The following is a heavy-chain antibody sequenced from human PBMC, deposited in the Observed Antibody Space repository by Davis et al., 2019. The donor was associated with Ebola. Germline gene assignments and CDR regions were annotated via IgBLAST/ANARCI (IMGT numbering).Heavy chain of an antibody. Sequence: SVKVSCKASGYTFTSYAISWVRQAPGQGLEWMGGIIPIFGTANYAQKFQGRVTITRDTSASTAYMELSSLRSEDTAVYYCARMTTVDPDYWGQGTLVTVSS. CDR1: GYTFTSYA. CDR3: ARMTTVDPDY. V-gene: IGHV1-69*05. J-gene: IGHJ4*02. CDR2: IIPIFGTA. D-gene: IGHD4-23*01.